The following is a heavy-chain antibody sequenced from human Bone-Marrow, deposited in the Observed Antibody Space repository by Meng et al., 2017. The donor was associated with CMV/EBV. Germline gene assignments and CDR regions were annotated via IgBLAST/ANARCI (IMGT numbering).Heavy chain of an antibody. CDR2: TYYRSKWYN. D-gene: IGHD2-2*01. CDR3: ARDNSQPAFRSGMDV. CDR1: GDSVSSNSAA. J-gene: IGHJ6*02. Sequence: SEPLSLTFAISGDSVSSNSAAWNWIRQSPSRGLEWLGRTYYRSKWYNDYAVSVKSRITINPDTSKNQFCLQLNSVTPEDTAVYYCARDNSQPAFRSGMDVWGQGTTVTVSS. V-gene: IGHV6-1*01.